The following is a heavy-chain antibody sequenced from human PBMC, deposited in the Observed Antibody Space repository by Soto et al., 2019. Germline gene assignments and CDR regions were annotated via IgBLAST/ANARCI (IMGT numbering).Heavy chain of an antibody. Sequence: EVQLVESGGGLVQPGGSLRLSCAASGFTFSSYWMSWVRQAPGKGLEWVANIKQDGSEKYYVDSVKGRFTISIDNTKNSVYLQMNSLRAEDTAVYDCAGVGDSSSQTVYYYYGMDVWGQGTTVTVSS. CDR1: GFTFSSYW. V-gene: IGHV3-7*03. CDR3: AGVGDSSSQTVYYYYGMDV. D-gene: IGHD6-13*01. J-gene: IGHJ6*02. CDR2: IKQDGSEK.